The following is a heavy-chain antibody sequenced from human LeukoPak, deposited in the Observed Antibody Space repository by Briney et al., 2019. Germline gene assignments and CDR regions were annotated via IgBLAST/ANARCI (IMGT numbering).Heavy chain of an antibody. V-gene: IGHV4-39*01. CDR1: GGSISSSSFY. D-gene: IGHD3-3*01. J-gene: IGHJ5*02. Sequence: PSETLSLTCTVSGGSISSSSFYWGCIRQPPGKGLEWIGSIYYSGSTYYNPSLKSRVTISVDTSKNQFSLKLSSVTAADTAVYYCARQHYDSSNGYFNWLDPWGQGSLVTVSS. CDR3: ARQHYDSSNGYFNWLDP. CDR2: IYYSGST.